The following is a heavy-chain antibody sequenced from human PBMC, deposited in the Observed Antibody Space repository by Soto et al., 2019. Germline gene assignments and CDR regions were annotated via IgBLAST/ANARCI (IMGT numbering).Heavy chain of an antibody. CDR1: GGSISSGDYY. V-gene: IGHV4-30-4*01. CDR3: ARQFSDWNYYYGMDV. Sequence: TLSLTCTVSGGSISSGDYYWSWIRQPPGKGLEWIGYIYYSGSTYYNPSLKSRVTISVDTSKNQFSLKLSSVTAADTAVYYCARQFSDWNYYYGMDVWGQGTTVTVSS. CDR2: IYYSGST. J-gene: IGHJ6*02. D-gene: IGHD2-21*01.